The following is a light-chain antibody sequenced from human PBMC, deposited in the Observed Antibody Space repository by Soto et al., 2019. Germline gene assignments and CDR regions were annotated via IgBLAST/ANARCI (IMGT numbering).Light chain of an antibody. CDR3: SAITTSVTHV. CDR2: DAS. CDR1: SNDLAAYIY. V-gene: IGLV2-14*01. Sequence: QPASVSGSPGQSITISCTGSSNDLAAYIYVSWYQQHPGKVPKLMIYDASERPSGVSDRFSGSRSGDTASLTISGLQAEDEADYYCSAITTSVTHVFGTGTKLTVL. J-gene: IGLJ1*01.